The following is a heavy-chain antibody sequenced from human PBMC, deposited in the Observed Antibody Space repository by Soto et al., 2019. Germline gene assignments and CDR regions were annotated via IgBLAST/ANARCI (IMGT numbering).Heavy chain of an antibody. CDR2: IWYDGSNK. CDR1: GFTFSSYG. CDR3: ARERVTHDGPKARGWFDP. J-gene: IGHJ5*02. V-gene: IGHV3-33*01. D-gene: IGHD1-1*01. Sequence: GGSLRLSCAASGFTFSSYGMHWVRQAPGKGLEWVAVIWYDGSNKYYADSVKGRFTISRDNSKNTLYLQMNSLRAEDTAVYYCARERVTHDGPKARGWFDPWGQGTLVTVSS.